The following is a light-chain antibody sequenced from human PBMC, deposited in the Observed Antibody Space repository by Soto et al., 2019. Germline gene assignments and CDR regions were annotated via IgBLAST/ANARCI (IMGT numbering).Light chain of an antibody. CDR3: QQYGSSPLT. Sequence: EIVLTQSPGTLSLSPGERATLSCRASQSVSSSYLAWYQQKPGQAPRLLISGTSNRATGIPDRFSGSGSGTDFTLNISRLEPEDFAVYYCQQYGSSPLTFGGGTKVEIK. CDR1: QSVSSSY. CDR2: GTS. V-gene: IGKV3-20*01. J-gene: IGKJ4*01.